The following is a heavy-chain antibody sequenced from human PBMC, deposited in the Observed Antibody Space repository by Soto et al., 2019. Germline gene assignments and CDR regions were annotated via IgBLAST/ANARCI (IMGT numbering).Heavy chain of an antibody. V-gene: IGHV4-39*01. Sequence: PSETLSLTCTVSGDSISTSTYFWGWIRQPPGKGLEWIGSIYYSGSTYYNPSLKSRVTISVDTSKNQFSLKLSSVTAADTAVYYCASMTYYGSGKRFDPWGQGTLVTVSS. CDR3: ASMTYYGSGKRFDP. D-gene: IGHD3-10*01. J-gene: IGHJ5*02. CDR1: GDSISTSTYF. CDR2: IYYSGST.